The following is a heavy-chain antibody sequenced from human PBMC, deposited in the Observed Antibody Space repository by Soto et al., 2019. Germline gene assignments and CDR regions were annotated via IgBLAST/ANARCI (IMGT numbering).Heavy chain of an antibody. D-gene: IGHD6-19*01. J-gene: IGHJ4*02. CDR1: GFTFSSYS. V-gene: IGHV3-21*01. CDR3: ARVGYSSGWLQDY. CDR2: LSSSSSYI. Sequence: EVLLVESGGGLVKPGGSLRLSCAASGFTFSSYSMMWVRQAPGKGLEWVSLLSSSSSYIYFADSLKGRFTISRDNAKNSLYLQMNRLRAEDTAVYYCARVGYSSGWLQDYWGEGTLVTVSS.